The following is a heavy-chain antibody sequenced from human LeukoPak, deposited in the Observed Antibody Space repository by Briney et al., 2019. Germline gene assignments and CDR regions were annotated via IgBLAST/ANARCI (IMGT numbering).Heavy chain of an antibody. D-gene: IGHD6-13*01. CDR1: GFTFSSYA. J-gene: IGHJ5*02. V-gene: IGHV3-23*01. Sequence: PGGSLRLSCAASGFTFSSYAMSWGRQEPGEGLEKNSAISGSGGSTYYADSVKGRFTISSDNSKNTLYLQMNSLRAEDTAVYYCAKDRSSWYANWFDPWGQGTLVTVSS. CDR2: ISGSGGST. CDR3: AKDRSSWYANWFDP.